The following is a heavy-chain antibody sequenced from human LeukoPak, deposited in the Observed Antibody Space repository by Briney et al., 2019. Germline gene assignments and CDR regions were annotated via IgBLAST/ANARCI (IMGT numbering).Heavy chain of an antibody. V-gene: IGHV4-4*07. CDR1: GGSISSYY. CDR3: ARVSSSWYQDWYFDL. CDR2: IDTSGNT. D-gene: IGHD6-13*01. Sequence: SETLSLTCTVSGGSISSYYWSWIRQPAGKGLEWIGRIDTSGNTNYKPSLKSRVAMSVDTSKNQFSLKLNSVTAADTAVYYCARVSSSWYQDWYFDLWGRGTLVTVSS. J-gene: IGHJ2*01.